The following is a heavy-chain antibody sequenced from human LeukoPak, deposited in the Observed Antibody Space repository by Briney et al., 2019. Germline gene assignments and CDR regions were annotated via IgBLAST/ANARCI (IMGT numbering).Heavy chain of an antibody. CDR2: IYPDDSDT. Sequence: PGDSLKISCKGSTDIFSNYWIGWVRQLPGKGLEWLGIIYPDDSDTRYSPTFQGQVTFSVDESISTAYLQWSRLKASDTGMYYCAKIDRTYCSRSSCYALDYWGQGTLVTVSS. CDR3: AKIDRTYCSRSSCYALDY. V-gene: IGHV5-51*01. D-gene: IGHD2-2*01. J-gene: IGHJ4*02. CDR1: TDIFSNYW.